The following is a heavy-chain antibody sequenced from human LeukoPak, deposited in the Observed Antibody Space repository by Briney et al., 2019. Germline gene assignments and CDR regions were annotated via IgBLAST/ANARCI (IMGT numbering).Heavy chain of an antibody. CDR2: IYYSGST. Sequence: SETLSLTCTVSGGSISSSSYYWGWIRQPPGKGLEWIGSIYYSGSTYYNPSLKSRVTISVDTSKNQFSLKLSSATAADTAVYYCARTRAMSHPTFDYWGQGTLVTVSS. J-gene: IGHJ4*02. D-gene: IGHD5-18*01. V-gene: IGHV4-39*01. CDR3: ARTRAMSHPTFDY. CDR1: GGSISSSSYY.